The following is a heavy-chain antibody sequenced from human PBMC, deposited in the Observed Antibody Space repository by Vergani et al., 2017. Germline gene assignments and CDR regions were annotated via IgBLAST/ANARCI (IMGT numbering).Heavy chain of an antibody. CDR3: ARDGRTVVVPAAPGDWFDP. J-gene: IGHJ5*02. D-gene: IGHD2-2*01. V-gene: IGHV7-4-1*02. Sequence: QVQLVPSGSELKKPGASVKVSCKASGYTFTNYAMNWVRQAPGQGLEWMGWINTNTGNPTYAQGFTGRFVFSLDTSVSTAYLQIISLKSEDTAVYYCARDGRTVVVPAAPGDWFDPWGQGTLVTVSS. CDR1: GYTFTNYA. CDR2: INTNTGNP.